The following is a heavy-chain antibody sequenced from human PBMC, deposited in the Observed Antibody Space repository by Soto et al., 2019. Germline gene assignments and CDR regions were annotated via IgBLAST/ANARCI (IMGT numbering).Heavy chain of an antibody. CDR2: ISGSGGSA. V-gene: IGHV3-23*01. J-gene: IGHJ3*01. D-gene: IGHD6-19*01. CDR1: AFTFSNYA. Sequence: EVQLLESGGGLVRPGGSLRLSCAASAFTFSNYAMNWVRQAPGKGLEWVSVISGSGGSASYADSVQGRLTISRDNSKNTLYLQMNGLRAEDTAIYYCVREDSAWDSRGSFDFWGRGRMVTVS. CDR3: VREDSAWDSRGSFDF.